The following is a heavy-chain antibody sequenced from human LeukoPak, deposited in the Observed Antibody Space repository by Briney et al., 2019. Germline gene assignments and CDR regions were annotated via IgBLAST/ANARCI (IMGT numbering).Heavy chain of an antibody. Sequence: GGSLRLSCAASGFTFSSYGMHWVRQAPGKGLEWVAVISYDGSNEYYADSVKGRFTISRDNSKNTLYLQMNSLRAEDTAVYYCAKAYHGIAVAGTWVDYWGQGTLVTVSS. CDR3: AKAYHGIAVAGTWVDY. V-gene: IGHV3-30*18. CDR1: GFTFSSYG. D-gene: IGHD6-19*01. J-gene: IGHJ4*02. CDR2: ISYDGSNE.